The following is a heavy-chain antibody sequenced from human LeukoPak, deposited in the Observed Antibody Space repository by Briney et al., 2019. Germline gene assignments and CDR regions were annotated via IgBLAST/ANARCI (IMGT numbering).Heavy chain of an antibody. Sequence: SETLSLTCTVSGGSISSYYWSWIRQPPGKGLEWIGYIYYSGSTNYNPSLKSRVTISVDTSKNQFSLKLTSVTAADTAVYYCARGGQQLPPFQHWGQGTLVTVSS. V-gene: IGHV4-59*01. D-gene: IGHD6-13*01. CDR2: IYYSGST. CDR3: ARGGQQLPPFQH. J-gene: IGHJ1*01. CDR1: GGSISSYY.